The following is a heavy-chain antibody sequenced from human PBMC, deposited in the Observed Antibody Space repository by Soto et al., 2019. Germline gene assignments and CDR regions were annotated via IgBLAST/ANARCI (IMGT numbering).Heavy chain of an antibody. CDR2: IIPIFGTA. D-gene: IGHD2-2*01. J-gene: IGHJ4*02. V-gene: IGHV1-69*12. CDR1: GGTFSSYA. CDR3: ARGVRDCISTSCDLDY. Sequence: QVQLVQSGAEVKKPGSSVKVSCKASGGTFSSYAISSVRQAPGQGLEWMGGIIPIFGTANYAQKFQGRVTITADESTSTAYMELSSLRSEDTAVYYCARGVRDCISTSCDLDYWGQGTLVTVSS.